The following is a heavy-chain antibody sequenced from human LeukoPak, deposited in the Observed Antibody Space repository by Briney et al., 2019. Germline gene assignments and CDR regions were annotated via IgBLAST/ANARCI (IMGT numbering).Heavy chain of an antibody. V-gene: IGHV3-48*03. CDR1: GFTFSSYA. CDR3: ARGGRAMVDY. D-gene: IGHD3-16*01. J-gene: IGHJ4*02. CDR2: ITQTAASI. Sequence: GGSLRLSCAASGFTFSSYAMNWVRQAPGKGLEWVSYITQTAASIYHADSVRGRFTISRDNAKNSLYLQMNSLRDEDTAVYYCARGGRAMVDYWGQGTLVTVSS.